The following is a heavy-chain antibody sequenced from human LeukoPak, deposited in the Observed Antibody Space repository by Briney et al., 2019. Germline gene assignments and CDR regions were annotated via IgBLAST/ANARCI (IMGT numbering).Heavy chain of an antibody. CDR2: ISYDGSIE. CDR3: AREAEAFDI. J-gene: IGHJ3*02. V-gene: IGHV3-30*03. Sequence: GGSLRLSCAASGFTFSSYSMNWVRQAPGKGLEWVAVISYDGSIEYYADSVKGRFTISRDNSKNTLYPQMNSLRPEDTAVYYCAREAEAFDIWGQGTMVTVSS. CDR1: GFTFSSYS.